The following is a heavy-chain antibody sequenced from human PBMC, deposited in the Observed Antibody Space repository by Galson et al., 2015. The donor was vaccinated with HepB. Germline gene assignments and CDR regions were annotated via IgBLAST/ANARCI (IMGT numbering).Heavy chain of an antibody. CDR2: ISYDGSNK. J-gene: IGHJ4*02. D-gene: IGHD6-19*01. V-gene: IGHV3-30*04. Sequence: SLRLSCAASGFTFSSYAMHWVRQAPGKGLEWVAVISYDGSNKYYADSVKGRFTISRDNSKNTLYLQMNSLRAEDTAVYYCARSIAVAGTIVDYWGQGTLVTVSS. CDR1: GFTFSSYA. CDR3: ARSIAVAGTIVDY.